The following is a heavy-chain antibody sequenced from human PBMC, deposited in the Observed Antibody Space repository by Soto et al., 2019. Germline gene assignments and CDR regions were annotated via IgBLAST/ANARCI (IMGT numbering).Heavy chain of an antibody. CDR3: AKAPGLLHYYYGMDV. D-gene: IGHD2-15*01. V-gene: IGHV3-30-3*01. Sequence: GGSLRLSCAASGFTFSSYAMHWVRQAPGKGLEWVSVISYDGGNKYYADSVKGRFTISRDNSKNTLYLQMNSLRAEDTAVYYCAKAPGLLHYYYGMDVWGQGTTVTVSS. CDR2: ISYDGGNK. CDR1: GFTFSSYA. J-gene: IGHJ6*02.